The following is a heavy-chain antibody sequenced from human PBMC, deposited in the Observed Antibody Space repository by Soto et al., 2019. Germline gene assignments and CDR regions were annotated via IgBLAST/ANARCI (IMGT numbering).Heavy chain of an antibody. CDR1: GVTFNRQD. Sequence: GASVKVSCKASGVTFNRQDMRWVRQAPGQGLEWMGGIIPLFGTPHYAGKFQDRVTITADESTGTAYSELRSLTSENTAVHYCATSEGRDGYSFDYSGPGTLLTVSS. CDR3: ATSEGRDGYSFDY. V-gene: IGHV1-69*13. J-gene: IGHJ4*02. D-gene: IGHD5-12*01. CDR2: IIPLFGTP.